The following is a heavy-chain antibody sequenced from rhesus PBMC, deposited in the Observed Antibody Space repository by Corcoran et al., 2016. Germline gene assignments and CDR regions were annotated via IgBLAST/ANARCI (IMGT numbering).Heavy chain of an antibody. D-gene: IGHD3-3*01. CDR1: GGSISDDYY. J-gene: IGHJ4*01. V-gene: IGHV4-106*01. CDR2: IYGSGGGT. CDR3: ARSITIFGLVDY. Sequence: QVQLQESGPGLVKPSETLSLTCAVSGGSISDDYYWSWLRQPPGTGLEWIGYIYGSGGGTNYNPSLKNRVTISIDTSKNQFSLKLSSVTAADTAVYYCARSITIFGLVDYWGQGVLVTVSS.